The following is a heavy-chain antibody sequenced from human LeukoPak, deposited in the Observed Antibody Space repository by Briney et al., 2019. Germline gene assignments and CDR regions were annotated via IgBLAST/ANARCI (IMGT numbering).Heavy chain of an antibody. D-gene: IGHD2-2*01. Sequence: GGSLRLSCAASGLTPSSCGMSWVRQAPGKGLEWVSAISGSGDGTYYADSVKGRFTISRDNSKSMLYLEMNSLRAEDTATYYCATPIVEVPAAPENYVDVWGKGTTVTVSS. CDR3: ATPIVEVPAAPENYVDV. CDR2: ISGSGDGT. V-gene: IGHV3-23*01. J-gene: IGHJ6*03. CDR1: GLTPSSCG.